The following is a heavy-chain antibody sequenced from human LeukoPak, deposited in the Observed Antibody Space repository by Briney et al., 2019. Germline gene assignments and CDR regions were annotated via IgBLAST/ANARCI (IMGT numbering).Heavy chain of an antibody. CDR1: GFTFSSYS. D-gene: IGHD6-19*01. CDR3: ARAIAVAGTVPGY. CDR2: ISSSSSYI. V-gene: IGHV3-21*01. Sequence: TPGGSLRLSCAASGFTFSSYSMNWVRQAPGKGLEWVSSISSSSSYIYYADSVKGRFTISRDNAKNSLYLQMNSLRAEDTAVYYCARAIAVAGTVPGYWGQGTLVTVSS. J-gene: IGHJ4*02.